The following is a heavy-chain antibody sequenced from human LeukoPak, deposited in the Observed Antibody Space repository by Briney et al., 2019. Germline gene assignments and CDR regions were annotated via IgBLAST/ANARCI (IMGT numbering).Heavy chain of an antibody. D-gene: IGHD3-22*01. J-gene: IGHJ4*02. CDR3: ARVPPYYDSSGYYYVPDY. CDR1: GFTFSSYW. Sequence: GGSLRLSCAASGFTFSSYWMSWVRQAPGKGLEWVANIKQDGSEKYYVDSVKGRFTISRDNAKNSLYLQMNSLRAEDTAVYYCARVPPYYDSSGYYYVPDYWGQGTLVTVSS. V-gene: IGHV3-7*01. CDR2: IKQDGSEK.